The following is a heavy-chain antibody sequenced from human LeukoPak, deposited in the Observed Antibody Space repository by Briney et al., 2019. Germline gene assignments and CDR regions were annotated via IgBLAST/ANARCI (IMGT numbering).Heavy chain of an antibody. CDR2: IKQDGSEK. Sequence: PGGSLRLSCAASGFTFSSYRMSWVRQAPGKGLEWVANIKQDGSEKYYVDSVKGRFTISRDNAKNSLYLQMNSLRAEDTAVYYCARGTNYYDSSGPLGYWGQGTLVTVSS. V-gene: IGHV3-7*03. CDR1: GFTFSSYR. D-gene: IGHD3-22*01. CDR3: ARGTNYYDSSGPLGY. J-gene: IGHJ4*02.